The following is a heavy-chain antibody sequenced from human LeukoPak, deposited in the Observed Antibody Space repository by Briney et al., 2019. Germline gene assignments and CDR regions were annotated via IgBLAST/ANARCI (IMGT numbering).Heavy chain of an antibody. CDR2: ISGSGGST. CDR1: GFTFSSYA. J-gene: IGHJ4*02. CDR3: AKDRYCSSTSCYGDIDY. D-gene: IGHD2-2*01. Sequence: PGGSLRLSCAASGFTFSSYAMSWVRQAPGKGLEWVSAISGSGGSTYYADSVKGRFTISRDNSKNTLYLQMNSLRAEDTAVYYCAKDRYCSSTSCYGDIDYWGQGTLVTVSS. V-gene: IGHV3-23*01.